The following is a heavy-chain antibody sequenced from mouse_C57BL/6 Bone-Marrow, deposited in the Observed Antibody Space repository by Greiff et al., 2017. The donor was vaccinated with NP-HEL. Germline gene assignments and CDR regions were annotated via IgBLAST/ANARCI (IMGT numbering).Heavy chain of an antibody. CDR1: GYTFTDYY. D-gene: IGHD2-4*01. CDR3: AREGYYDYPAWFAY. V-gene: IGHV1-75*01. CDR2: IFPGSGST. Sequence: LVEPGASVKISCKASGYTFTDYYINWVKQRPGQGLEWIGWIFPGSGSTYYNEKFKGKATLTVDKSSSTAYMLLSSLTSEDSAVYFCAREGYYDYPAWFAYWGQGTLVTVSA. J-gene: IGHJ3*01.